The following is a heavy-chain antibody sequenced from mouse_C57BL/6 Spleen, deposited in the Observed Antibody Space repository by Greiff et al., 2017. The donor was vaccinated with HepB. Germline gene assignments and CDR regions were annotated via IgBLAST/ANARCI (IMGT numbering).Heavy chain of an antibody. V-gene: IGHV1-80*01. CDR2: IYPGDGDT. D-gene: IGHD1-1*01. J-gene: IGHJ4*01. CDR3: ARSGGSSYDYAMDY. Sequence: VQLQQPGAELVKPGASVKISCKASGYAFSSYWMNWVKQRPGKGLEWIGQIYPGDGDTNYNGKFKGKATLTADKSSSTAYMQLSSLTSEDSAVYFCARSGGSSYDYAMDYWGQGTSVTVSS. CDR1: GYAFSSYW.